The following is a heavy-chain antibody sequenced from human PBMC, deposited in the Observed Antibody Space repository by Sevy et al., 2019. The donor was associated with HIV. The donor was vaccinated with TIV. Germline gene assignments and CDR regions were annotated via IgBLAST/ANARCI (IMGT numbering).Heavy chain of an antibody. J-gene: IGHJ4*02. D-gene: IGHD6-19*01. CDR2: ISYDGSDK. V-gene: IGHV3-30*04. CDR1: GFTFSSYA. Sequence: GESLKISCAASGFTFSSYAMHWVRQAPGKGLEWVAVISYDGSDKYYADSVKGRFTISRDNSKNTLYLQMNSLRAEDTAVYYCARGTAVAGLDYWGQGTLVTVSS. CDR3: ARGTAVAGLDY.